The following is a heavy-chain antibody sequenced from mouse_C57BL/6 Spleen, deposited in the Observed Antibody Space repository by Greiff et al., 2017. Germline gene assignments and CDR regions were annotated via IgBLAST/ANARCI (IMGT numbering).Heavy chain of an antibody. Sequence: QVQLQQPGAELVKPGASVKLSCKASGYTFTSSWMHWVKQRPGQGLEWIGMIHPNSGSTNYNEKFKSKATLTVDKSSSTAYMQLSSLTSEDSAVYYCARNCGSSGYWYFDVWGTGTTVTVSS. V-gene: IGHV1-64*01. J-gene: IGHJ1*03. D-gene: IGHD1-1*01. CDR1: GYTFTSSW. CDR2: IHPNSGST. CDR3: ARNCGSSGYWYFDV.